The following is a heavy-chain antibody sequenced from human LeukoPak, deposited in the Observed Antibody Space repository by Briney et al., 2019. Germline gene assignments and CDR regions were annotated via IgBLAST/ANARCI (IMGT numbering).Heavy chain of an antibody. Sequence: ASVKVSCKASGGTFSSYAISWVRQTPGQGLEWMGGIIPIFGTANYAQKFQGRVTITADESTSTAYMELSSLRSDDTAVYYCARGGRRSTSFRFDPWGQGTLVTVSS. CDR2: IIPIFGTA. J-gene: IGHJ5*02. CDR1: GGTFSSYA. CDR3: ARGGRRSTSFRFDP. V-gene: IGHV1-69*13. D-gene: IGHD2-2*01.